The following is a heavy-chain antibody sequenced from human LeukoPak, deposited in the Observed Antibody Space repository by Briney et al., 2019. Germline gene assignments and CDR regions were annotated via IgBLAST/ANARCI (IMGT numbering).Heavy chain of an antibody. CDR1: GFTFRSYW. CDR2: INSDESST. CDR3: ARAGVVGATPFDY. J-gene: IGHJ4*02. V-gene: IGHV3-74*01. D-gene: IGHD5-12*01. Sequence: GGSLRLSCATSGFTFRSYWMHWVRQAPGKGLVWVSRINSDESSTSYADSVKGRFAISRDNAKNTLYLQMNSLRAEDTAVYYCARAGVVGATPFDYWGQGTLVTVSS.